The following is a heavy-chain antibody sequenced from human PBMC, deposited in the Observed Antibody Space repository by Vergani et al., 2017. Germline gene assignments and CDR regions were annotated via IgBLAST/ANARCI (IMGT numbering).Heavy chain of an antibody. Sequence: EVQLVESGGGVVQPGGSLRLSCAASGFTFDDYAMHWVRQAPGKGLEWVSSISSSSSYIYYADSVKGRFTISRDNAKNSLYLQMNSLRAEDTAVYYCARDRVENGMDVWGQGTTVTVSS. CDR2: ISSSSSYI. D-gene: IGHD1-1*01. CDR3: ARDRVENGMDV. V-gene: IGHV3-21*01. CDR1: GFTFDDYA. J-gene: IGHJ6*02.